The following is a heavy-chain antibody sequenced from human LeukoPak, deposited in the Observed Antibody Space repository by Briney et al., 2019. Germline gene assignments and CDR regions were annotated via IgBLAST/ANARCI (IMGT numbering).Heavy chain of an antibody. J-gene: IGHJ3*02. CDR2: ISYDGSNK. D-gene: IGHD7-27*01. Sequence: GGSLRLSCAASGFTFSSYAMHWVRQAPGKGLEWVAVISYDGSNKYYADSVKGRFTISRDNSKNTLYLQMNSLRAEDTAVYYCASETGPGGAFDIWGQGTMVTVSS. CDR1: GFTFSSYA. V-gene: IGHV3-30-3*01. CDR3: ASETGPGGAFDI.